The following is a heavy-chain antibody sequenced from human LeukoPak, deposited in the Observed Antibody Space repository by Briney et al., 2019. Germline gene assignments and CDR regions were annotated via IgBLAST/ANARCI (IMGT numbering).Heavy chain of an antibody. CDR1: GFTFSSYA. D-gene: IGHD4-17*01. Sequence: PGGSLRLSCAASGFTFSSYAMSWVRQAPGKGLEWVSAISGSGGSTYYADSVKGRFTISRDNSKNTLYLQMNSLRAEDTAVYYCAKDLPSSHGDYVGYFDYWGQGTLVTVSS. CDR3: AKDLPSSHGDYVGYFDY. J-gene: IGHJ4*02. V-gene: IGHV3-23*01. CDR2: ISGSGGST.